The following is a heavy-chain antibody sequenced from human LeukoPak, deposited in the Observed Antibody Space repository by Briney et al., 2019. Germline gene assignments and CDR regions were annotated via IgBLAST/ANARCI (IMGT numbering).Heavy chain of an antibody. D-gene: IGHD6-13*01. Sequence: SETLSLTCTVSGGSISSYYWSWLRQPPGKGLEWIGYIYYSGSTNYNPSLKSRVTISVDTSKNQFSLTLSTVTAADTAVYYCARASGSSWPEYFQHWGQGTLVTVSS. CDR1: GGSISSYY. V-gene: IGHV4-59*01. CDR2: IYYSGST. CDR3: ARASGSSWPEYFQH. J-gene: IGHJ1*01.